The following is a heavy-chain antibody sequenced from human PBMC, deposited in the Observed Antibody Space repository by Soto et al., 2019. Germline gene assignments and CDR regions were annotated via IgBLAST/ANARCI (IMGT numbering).Heavy chain of an antibody. Sequence: ASETLSLTCTVSGGSISSGGYYWSWIRQHPGKGLEWIGYIYYSGSTYYNPSLKSRVTISVDTSKNQFSLYLQMNSLRAEDTAVYYCAKNPVGGGFDPNWFDPWGQGTLVTVSS. CDR1: GGSISSGGYY. J-gene: IGHJ5*02. CDR3: AKNPVGGGFDPNWFDP. D-gene: IGHD5-12*01. V-gene: IGHV4-31*03. CDR2: IYYSGST.